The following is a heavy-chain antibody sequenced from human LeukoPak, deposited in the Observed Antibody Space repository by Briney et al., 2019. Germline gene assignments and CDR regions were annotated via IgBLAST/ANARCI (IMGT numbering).Heavy chain of an antibody. Sequence: GGSLRLSCAASGFIFTNYFMSWVRQAPGKGLEWVASIKHDGSEKYYVDSVRGRFTISRDNTMNSLYLQMSSLRAEDTAVYYCATDRGWRTSGYYLYYFEYWGQGTPVTYSS. V-gene: IGHV3-7*01. CDR1: GFIFTNYF. CDR2: IKHDGSEK. CDR3: ATDRGWRTSGYYLYYFEY. D-gene: IGHD3-3*01. J-gene: IGHJ4*02.